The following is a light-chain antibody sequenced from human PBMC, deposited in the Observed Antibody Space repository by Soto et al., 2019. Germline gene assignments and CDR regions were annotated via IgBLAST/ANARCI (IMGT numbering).Light chain of an antibody. V-gene: IGKV1-39*01. CDR1: QSISSY. CDR3: QQYYSYPRLT. Sequence: DIQMTQSPSSLSASVGDRVTITCRASQSISSYLNWYQQKPGKAPKLLIYAASTLQSGVPSRFSGSGSGTDFTLTISCLQSEDFATYYCQQYYSYPRLTFGGGTKVDNK. CDR2: AAS. J-gene: IGKJ4*01.